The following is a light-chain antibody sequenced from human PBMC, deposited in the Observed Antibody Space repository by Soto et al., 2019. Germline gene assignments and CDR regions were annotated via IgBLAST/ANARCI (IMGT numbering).Light chain of an antibody. Sequence: EIVLTQSPGTLSLSPGERATLSCRASQSVSSNYLAWYQQKPGQAPRLLVYHASSRVTGIPDRFSGSGSGTDFTLTISRLEPEDFAVYYCHQYGSSPSYTFGQGTKLEIK. J-gene: IGKJ2*01. V-gene: IGKV3-20*01. CDR1: QSVSSNY. CDR3: HQYGSSPSYT. CDR2: HAS.